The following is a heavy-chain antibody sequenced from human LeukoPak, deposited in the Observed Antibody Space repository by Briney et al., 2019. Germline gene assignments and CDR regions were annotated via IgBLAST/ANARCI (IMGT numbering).Heavy chain of an antibody. V-gene: IGHV3-64*01. CDR2: ISSNGGST. D-gene: IGHD4-17*01. CDR1: GFTFSSYA. CDR3: ARVGHDYGDYAFIY. J-gene: IGHJ4*02. Sequence: GGSLRLSCAASGFTFSSYAMHWVRQAPGKGLEYVSAISSNGGSTYYANSVKGRFTISRDNSKNTLYLQMGSLRAEDMAVYYCARVGHDYGDYAFIYWGQGTLVTVSS.